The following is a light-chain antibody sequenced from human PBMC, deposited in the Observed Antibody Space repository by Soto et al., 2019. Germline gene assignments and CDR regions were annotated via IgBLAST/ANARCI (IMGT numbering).Light chain of an antibody. CDR1: SSNIGAGYD. Sequence: QSVLTQPPSVSGAPGQRVTISCTGSSSNIGAGYDVQWYQQLPGTAPKLLMYGNTNRPSGVPDRFSGSKSGTSASLAITGLQAEDEADYYCQSYDSSRTALYVFGTGTKVTVL. CDR3: QSYDSSRTALYV. CDR2: GNT. V-gene: IGLV1-40*01. J-gene: IGLJ1*01.